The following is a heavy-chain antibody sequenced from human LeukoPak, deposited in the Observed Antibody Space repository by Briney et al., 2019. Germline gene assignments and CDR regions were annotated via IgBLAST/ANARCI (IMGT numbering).Heavy chain of an antibody. CDR1: GYTFTSYG. J-gene: IGHJ4*02. CDR2: ISAYNVNT. V-gene: IGHV1-18*01. Sequence: GASVKVCCKASGYTFTSYGISWVRQAPGQGLEWMGWISAYNVNTNYAQKLQGRVTMTTDTSTSTAYMELRSLRSDDTAVYYCARDFESRSVTAGPPRVMAFDYWGQGTLVTVSS. D-gene: IGHD6-19*01. CDR3: ARDFESRSVTAGPPRVMAFDY.